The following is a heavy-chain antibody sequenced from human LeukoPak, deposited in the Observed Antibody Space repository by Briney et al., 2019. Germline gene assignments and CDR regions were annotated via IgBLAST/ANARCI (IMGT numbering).Heavy chain of an antibody. J-gene: IGHJ4*02. V-gene: IGHV4-34*01. Sequence: PSQTLSLTCTVSGGSISSYYWSWIRQPPGKGLEWIGEINHSGSTNYNPSLKSRVTISVDTSKNQFSLKLSSVTAADTAVYYCAAPSRGYSYGFRPHSFDYWGQGTLVTVSS. CDR2: INHSGST. CDR1: GGSISSYY. CDR3: AAPSRGYSYGFRPHSFDY. D-gene: IGHD5-18*01.